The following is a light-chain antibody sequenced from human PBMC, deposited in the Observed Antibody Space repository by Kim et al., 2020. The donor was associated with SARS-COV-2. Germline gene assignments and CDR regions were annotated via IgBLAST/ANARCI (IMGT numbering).Light chain of an antibody. CDR3: AAWDDSLNGLWV. Sequence: GVTISCAGSSPNIGSNPVNWYQKLPGTAPKLLIYSNNQRPSGVPDRFSGSKSGTSASLAISGLQSEDEADYYCAAWDDSLNGLWVFGGGTQLTVL. CDR1: SPNIGSNP. CDR2: SNN. V-gene: IGLV1-44*01. J-gene: IGLJ3*02.